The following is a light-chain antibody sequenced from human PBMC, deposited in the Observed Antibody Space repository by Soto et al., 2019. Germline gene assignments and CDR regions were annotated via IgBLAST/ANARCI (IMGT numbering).Light chain of an antibody. CDR2: GAS. CDR3: QQYYNLPPFT. V-gene: IGKV1-33*01. Sequence: DIQMTQPPSSLSASVGARVSITCQASQDIRTSLSWFQQKPGRAPKLLIYGASYMETGVPSRLRGSGSGTDFSFTISSLQPEDIATYYCQQYYNLPPFTFGPGTKVDIK. CDR1: QDIRTS. J-gene: IGKJ3*01.